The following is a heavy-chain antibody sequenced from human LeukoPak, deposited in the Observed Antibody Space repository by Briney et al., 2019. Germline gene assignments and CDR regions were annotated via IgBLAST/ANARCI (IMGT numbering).Heavy chain of an antibody. CDR1: GGSVSSHF. CDR3: ARDHLPAGAPGYYMDV. J-gene: IGHJ6*03. V-gene: IGHV4-59*02. Sequence: PSETLSLTCTVSGGSVSSHFWSWIRQPPGKGLEWIGYIYNSGITNYNPSLKSRVTMSVDTSKNQFSLMLRSVTAADTAVYYCARDHLPAGAPGYYMDVWGKGTTVTVCS. CDR2: IYNSGIT. D-gene: IGHD4/OR15-4a*01.